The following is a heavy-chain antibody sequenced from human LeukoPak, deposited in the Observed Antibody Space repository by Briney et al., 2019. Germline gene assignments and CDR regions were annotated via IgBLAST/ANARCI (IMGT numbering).Heavy chain of an antibody. J-gene: IGHJ4*02. Sequence: SETLSLTCTVSGGSVSRNDYYWDWIRQPPGKGLEWIGAIHYTGTTNYNPSLKSRLTISVDTSRDRFSLRLGSVTAADTAVYYCARQVGGSGSSHFDYWGQGTLVTVSS. CDR2: IHYTGTT. D-gene: IGHD3-10*01. V-gene: IGHV4-39*01. CDR3: ARQVGGSGSSHFDY. CDR1: GGSVSRNDYY.